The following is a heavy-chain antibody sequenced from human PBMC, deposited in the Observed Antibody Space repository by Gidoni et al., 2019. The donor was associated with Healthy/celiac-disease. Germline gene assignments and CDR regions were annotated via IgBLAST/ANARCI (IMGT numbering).Heavy chain of an antibody. J-gene: IGHJ6*02. D-gene: IGHD4-17*01. CDR2: ISWNSGSI. CDR3: AKESDYGDYYYYGMDV. Sequence: EVQLVESGGVLVRPARSLRLSCAASGFTFDDYAMHWVRQAPGKGLEWVSGISWNSGSIGYADSVKGRFTIARDNAKNSLYLQMNSLRAEDTALYYCAKESDYGDYYYYGMDVWGQGTTVTVSS. V-gene: IGHV3-9*01. CDR1: GFTFDDYA.